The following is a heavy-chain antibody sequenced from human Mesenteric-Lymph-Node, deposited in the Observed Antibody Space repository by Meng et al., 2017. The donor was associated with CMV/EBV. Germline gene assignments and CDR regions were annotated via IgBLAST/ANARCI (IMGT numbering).Heavy chain of an antibody. D-gene: IGHD1-7*01. CDR2: ISYDGNRK. CDR3: TRETRSVLDY. J-gene: IGHJ4*02. CDR1: GFTFNTFA. V-gene: IGHV3-30*04. Sequence: GESLKISCAASGFTFNTFALHWVRQTPGKGLEWVAAISYDGNRKYYADSVKGRFSISRDNSQNSLYLQMNSLRLEDTAIYYCTRETRSVLDYWGQGTLVTVSS.